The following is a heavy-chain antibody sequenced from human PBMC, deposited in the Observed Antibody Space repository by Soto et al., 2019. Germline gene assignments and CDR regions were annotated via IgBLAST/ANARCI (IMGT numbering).Heavy chain of an antibody. CDR3: ARTPVTTPYYYYYYMDV. J-gene: IGHJ6*03. D-gene: IGHD4-4*01. V-gene: IGHV4-34*01. CDR2: INHSGST. CDR1: DGSFSGYY. Sequence: NPSETPSLTCAVYDGSFSGYYWSWIRQPPGKGLEWIGEINHSGSTNYNPSLKSRVTISVDTSKNQFSLKLSSVTAADTAVYYCARTPVTTPYYYYYYMDVWGKGTTVTVS.